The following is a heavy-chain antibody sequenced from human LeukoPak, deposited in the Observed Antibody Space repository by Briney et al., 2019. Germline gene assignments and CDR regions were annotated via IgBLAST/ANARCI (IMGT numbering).Heavy chain of an antibody. CDR3: ARVTIFGGGDV. V-gene: IGHV1-3*01. CDR2: IDAGDGDT. D-gene: IGHD3-3*01. J-gene: IGHJ6*02. Sequence: ASVKVSCKASGYALTGYALHWVRQAPGQRLEWMGRIDAGDGDTKYSQTFQGRVIITRDTSASTAYMDLSSLRSEDTAVYYRARVTIFGGGDVWGQGTTVTVSS. CDR1: GYALTGYA.